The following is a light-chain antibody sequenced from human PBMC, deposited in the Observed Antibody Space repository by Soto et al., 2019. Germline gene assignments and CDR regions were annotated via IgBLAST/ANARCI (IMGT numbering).Light chain of an antibody. V-gene: IGKV3-15*01. Sequence: EIVSTQSPGTLSLSPGDRATLSCRASESVSTNLAWYQQKAGQAPRVLIYGASTSATGIPARFSGSGSGTEFTLTISSLQSEDFAVYYCQQYSIWRTFGQGTKVDIK. CDR1: ESVSTN. J-gene: IGKJ1*01. CDR2: GAS. CDR3: QQYSIWRT.